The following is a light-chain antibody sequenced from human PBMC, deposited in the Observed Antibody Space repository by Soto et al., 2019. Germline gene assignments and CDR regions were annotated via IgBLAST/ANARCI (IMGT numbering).Light chain of an antibody. CDR3: QQHNNWPLT. CDR1: QSVNFD. V-gene: IGKV3-15*01. J-gene: IGKJ4*01. CDR2: GVS. Sequence: ETVMTQSPATLSVSPGESATLSCRASQSVNFDLAWYQQKPGQTPRLLIYGVSTRATGIPARFSGSGFGTEFSLIISSLQSEDFAIYYCQQHNNWPLTFGEGTRVEMK.